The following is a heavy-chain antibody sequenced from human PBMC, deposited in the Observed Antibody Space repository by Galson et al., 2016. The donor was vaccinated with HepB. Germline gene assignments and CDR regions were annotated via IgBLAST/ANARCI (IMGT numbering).Heavy chain of an antibody. J-gene: IGHJ4*02. CDR3: ASQTIHSGYGVGDY. CDR1: GFTFSSSA. D-gene: IGHD5-12*01. CDR2: ISYDGSNK. V-gene: IGHV3-30*04. Sequence: SLRLSCAASGFTFSSSAMHWVRQAPGKGLEWVALISYDGSNKYYADSVKGRFTISRENSYNTVFLYMHRLRIEDTAVYFCASQTIHSGYGVGDYWGLGTLVTVSS.